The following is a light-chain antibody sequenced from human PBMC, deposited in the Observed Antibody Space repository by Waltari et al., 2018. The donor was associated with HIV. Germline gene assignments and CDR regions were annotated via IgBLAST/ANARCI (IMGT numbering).Light chain of an antibody. CDR2: SYD. CDR3: AVWDDGLNGPE. V-gene: IGLV1-44*01. CDR1: NSNIGSNT. Sequence: QSVLTQPPSASGTPGQRVTISCSGSNSNIGSNTVSWYQQLPGTAPKLLIYSYDQRPSGVPDRFSGSKSGTSASLAISGLQSEDEADYYCAVWDDGLNGPEFGGGTKLTVL. J-gene: IGLJ3*02.